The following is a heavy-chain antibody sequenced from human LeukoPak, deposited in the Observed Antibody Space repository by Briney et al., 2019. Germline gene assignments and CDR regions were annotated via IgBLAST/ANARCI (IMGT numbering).Heavy chain of an antibody. CDR3: ATDLHLITMVRGVKRDDTN. D-gene: IGHD3-10*01. J-gene: IGHJ4*02. CDR2: FDPEDGET. V-gene: IGHV1-24*01. Sequence: AASVKVSCKVSGYTLTELSMHWVRQAPGKGLEWMGGFDPEDGETIYAQKFQGRVTMTEDTSTDTAYMELSSLRSEDTAVYYCATDLHLITMVRGVKRDDTNWGQGTLVTVSS. CDR1: GYTLTELS.